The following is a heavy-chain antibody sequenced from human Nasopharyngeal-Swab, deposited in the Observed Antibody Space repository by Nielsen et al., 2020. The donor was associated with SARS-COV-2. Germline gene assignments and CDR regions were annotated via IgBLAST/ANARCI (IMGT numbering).Heavy chain of an antibody. CDR3: ARDRGSGYYDSSGYYYFPDY. CDR2: ISSSGSTI. J-gene: IGHJ4*02. D-gene: IGHD3-22*01. Sequence: GESLKISCAASGFTFSDYYMSWIRQAPGKGLEWVSYISSSGSTIYYADSVKGRFTISRHNAKNSLYLQMNSLRAEDTAVYYCARDRGSGYYDSSGYYYFPDYWGQGTLVTVSS. CDR1: GFTFSDYY. V-gene: IGHV3-11*01.